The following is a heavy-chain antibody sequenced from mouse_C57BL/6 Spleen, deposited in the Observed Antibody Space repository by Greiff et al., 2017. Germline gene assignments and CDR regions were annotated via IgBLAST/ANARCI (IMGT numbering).Heavy chain of an antibody. J-gene: IGHJ1*03. CDR2: INPNYGTT. CDR1: GYSFTDYN. V-gene: IGHV1-39*01. Sequence: VQLQQSGPELVRPGASVKISCKASGYSFTDYNMNWVKQSNGKSLEWIGVINPNYGTTSYNQKFKGNATLTVDQSTSTAYMQLISLTSEDSAVNYCARSELLLTPHWYFDVWGTGTTVTVSS. D-gene: IGHD1-1*01. CDR3: ARSELLLTPHWYFDV.